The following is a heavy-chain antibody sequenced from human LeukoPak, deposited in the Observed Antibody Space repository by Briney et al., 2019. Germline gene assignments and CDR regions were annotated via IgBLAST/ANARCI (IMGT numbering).Heavy chain of an antibody. CDR1: DYSNSSGYS. J-gene: IGHJ4*01. CDR3: AREPSRGFGELLLLFDY. D-gene: IGHD3-10*01. V-gene: IGHV4-38-2*02. CDR2: IYHSGST. Sequence: SETPSLTRAVSDYSNSSGYSWGWIRQPPGKGLEWIGSIYHSGSTYYNPSLKSRVTISGDTSKNQLSMKLSSVTAADTAVYYCAREPSRGFGELLLLFDYWGHGTLVTVSS.